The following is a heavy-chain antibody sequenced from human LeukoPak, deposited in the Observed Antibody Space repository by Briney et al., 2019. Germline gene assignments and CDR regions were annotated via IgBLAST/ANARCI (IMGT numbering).Heavy chain of an antibody. CDR2: ISVYNGNT. CDR3: ASSPLWFGELGYFQH. Sequence: ASVKVSCKASGYTFTSYGISWVRQAPGQGLEWMGWISVYNGNTNYAQKLQGRVTMTTDTSTSTAYMELRSLRSDDTAVYYCASSPLWFGELGYFQHWGQGTLVTVSS. J-gene: IGHJ1*01. V-gene: IGHV1-18*01. CDR1: GYTFTSYG. D-gene: IGHD3-10*01.